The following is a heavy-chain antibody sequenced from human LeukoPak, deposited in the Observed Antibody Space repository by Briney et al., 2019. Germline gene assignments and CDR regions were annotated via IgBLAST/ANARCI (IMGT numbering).Heavy chain of an antibody. D-gene: IGHD3-10*01. V-gene: IGHV4-34*01. CDR3: AREDHMVRAVIFDY. Sequence: SESLSLTCGVSGGSFSRHYWTWIRQPPGKGLEWIGEINPRGSTNYNPSLESRVTISVDTSKNQFSLKLSSVTAADTAVYYCAREDHMVRAVIFDYWGQGTLVTVSS. CDR2: INPRGST. J-gene: IGHJ4*02. CDR1: GGSFSRHY.